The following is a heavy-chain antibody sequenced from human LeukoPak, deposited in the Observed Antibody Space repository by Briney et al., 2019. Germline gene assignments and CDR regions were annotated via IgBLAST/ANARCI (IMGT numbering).Heavy chain of an antibody. V-gene: IGHV1-2*02. Sequence: GASVKVSCKASGYTFTGYYMHWVRQAPGQGLEWMGWINPNSGGTNYAQKFQGRVTMTRDTSISTAYMELSRLRSDDTAVYYCARGQYYYDSSGYYFFRHFDYWGQGTLVTVSS. CDR2: INPNSGGT. CDR1: GYTFTGYY. J-gene: IGHJ4*02. CDR3: ARGQYYYDSSGYYFFRHFDY. D-gene: IGHD3-22*01.